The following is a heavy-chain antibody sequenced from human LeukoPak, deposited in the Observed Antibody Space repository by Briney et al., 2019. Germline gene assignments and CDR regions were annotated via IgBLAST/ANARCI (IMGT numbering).Heavy chain of an antibody. J-gene: IGHJ3*02. CDR3: ARDLLGLHAFDI. CDR2: ISAYNGNT. CDR1: GYTFTSYG. Sequence: ASVKVSCKASGYTFTSYGISWVRQAPGQGLEWMGWISAYNGNTNYAQKLQGRVTMTTDTSTSTAYMELRSLRSDDTAVYYRARDLLGLHAFDIWGQGTMVTVSS. D-gene: IGHD2-15*01. V-gene: IGHV1-18*01.